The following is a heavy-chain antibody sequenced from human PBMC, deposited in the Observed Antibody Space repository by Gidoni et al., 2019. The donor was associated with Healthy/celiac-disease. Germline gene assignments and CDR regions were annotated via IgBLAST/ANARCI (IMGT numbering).Heavy chain of an antibody. CDR2: IGTAGDT. CDR1: GFTFSSYD. V-gene: IGHV3-13*04. D-gene: IGHD3-10*01. CDR3: ARDGSDGDYSYGMDV. Sequence: EVQLVESGGGLVQPGGSLRLSCAASGFTFSSYDMQWVRQATGKGLEWVSAIGTAGDTYYPGSVKGRFTISRENAKNSLYLQMNSLRAGDTAVYYCARDGSDGDYSYGMDVWGQGTTVTVSS. J-gene: IGHJ6*02.